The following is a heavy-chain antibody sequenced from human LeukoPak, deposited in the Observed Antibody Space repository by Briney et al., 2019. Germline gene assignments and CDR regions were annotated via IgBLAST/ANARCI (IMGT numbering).Heavy chain of an antibody. CDR1: GGTFSSYA. CDR2: IIPIFGTA. J-gene: IGHJ4*02. V-gene: IGHV1-69*05. Sequence: ASVMVSCKASGGTFSSYAISWVRQAPGQGLEWMGGIIPIFGTANYAQKFQGRVTITTDESTSTAYMELSSLRSEDTAVYYCASDMDTAMVPGVFVYWGQGTLVTVSS. CDR3: ASDMDTAMVPGVFVY. D-gene: IGHD5-18*01.